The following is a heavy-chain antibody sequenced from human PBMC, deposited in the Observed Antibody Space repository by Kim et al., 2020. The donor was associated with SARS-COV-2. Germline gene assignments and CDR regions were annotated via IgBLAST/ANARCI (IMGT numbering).Heavy chain of an antibody. D-gene: IGHD3-10*01. CDR2: INPSGGST. CDR1: GYTFTSYY. CDR3: ARDLEAMVRGVMGLGYYGMDV. Sequence: ASVKVSCKASGYTFTSYYMHWVRQAPGQGLEWMGIINPSGGSTSHAQKFQGRVTMTRDTSTSTVYMELSSLRSEDTAVYYCARDLEAMVRGVMGLGYYGMDVWGQGTTVTVSS. V-gene: IGHV1-46*01. J-gene: IGHJ6*02.